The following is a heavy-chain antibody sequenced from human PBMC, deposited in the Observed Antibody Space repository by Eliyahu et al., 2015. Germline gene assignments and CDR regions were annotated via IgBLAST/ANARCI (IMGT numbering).Heavy chain of an antibody. D-gene: IGHD2-8*01. CDR2: IKYNGDT. J-gene: IGHJ3*02. V-gene: IGHV4-59*08. Sequence: QVQLQESGPGLVKPSETLSLTCTVSGGSISSSYWNWIRQPPGKGLEWVGYIKYNGDTNYNSSLKSRVTISLDTPKNQFSLNLSSVTAADAAVYFCARLDDGYCPNGLCPRDTFEIWGQGAKVAVSS. CDR1: GGSISSSY. CDR3: ARLDDGYCPNGLCPRDTFEI.